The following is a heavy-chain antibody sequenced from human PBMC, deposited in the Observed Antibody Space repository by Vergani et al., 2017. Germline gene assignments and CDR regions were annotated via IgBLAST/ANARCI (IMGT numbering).Heavy chain of an antibody. J-gene: IGHJ4*02. CDR2: ISGSGGST. CDR3: AKDFRMVRGSFDY. CDR1: GFTFISFA. V-gene: IGHV3-23*01. D-gene: IGHD3-10*01. Sequence: EVHLLESGGGLVQPGGSLRLSCAASGFTFISFAMSWVRQAPGNGLEWVSAISGSGGSTYYTDSVKGRFTISRDNSKNTLYLQMNTLRAEDTAVYYCAKDFRMVRGSFDYWGQGTLVTVSS.